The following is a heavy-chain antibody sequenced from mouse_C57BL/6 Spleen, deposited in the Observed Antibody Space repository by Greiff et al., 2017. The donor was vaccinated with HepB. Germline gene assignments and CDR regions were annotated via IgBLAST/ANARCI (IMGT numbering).Heavy chain of an antibody. CDR3: ANDYDRSYFDY. V-gene: IGHV1-82*01. CDR1: GYAFSSSW. CDR2: IYPGDGDT. Sequence: QVQLQQSGPELVKPGASVKISCKASGYAFSSSWMNWVKQRPGKGLEWIGRIYPGDGDTNYNGKFKGKATLTADKSSSTAYMQLSSLTSEDSAVYFCANDYDRSYFDYWGQGTTLTVSS. J-gene: IGHJ2*01. D-gene: IGHD2-4*01.